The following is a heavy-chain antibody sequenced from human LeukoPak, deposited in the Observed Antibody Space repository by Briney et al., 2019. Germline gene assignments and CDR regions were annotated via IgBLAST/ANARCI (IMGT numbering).Heavy chain of an antibody. D-gene: IGHD6-13*01. CDR3: ARDWGSRYFDY. CDR1: GFTFSSYS. CDR2: ISSSSSTI. J-gene: IGHJ4*02. V-gene: IGHV3-48*04. Sequence: GGSLRLSCAASGFTFSSYSMNWVRQAPGKGLEWVSYISSSSSTIYYADSVKGRFTISRDNAKNSLYLQMNSLRAEDTAVYYCARDWGSRYFDYWGQGTLVTVSS.